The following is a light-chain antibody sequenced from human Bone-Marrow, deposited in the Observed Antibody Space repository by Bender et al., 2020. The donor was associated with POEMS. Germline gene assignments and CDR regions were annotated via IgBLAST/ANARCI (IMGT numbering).Light chain of an antibody. V-gene: IGLV1-40*01. Sequence: QSVLTQTPSVSGAPGQRVTISCTGSSSNIGAGYDAHWYQQHPGTAPKLLIYSSHRRPSEVPDRFSGSRSGTSASLAISGLQSEDEADYYCAVWDDSLNGWVFGGGTKLTVL. CDR1: SSNIGAGYD. J-gene: IGLJ3*02. CDR2: SSH. CDR3: AVWDDSLNGWV.